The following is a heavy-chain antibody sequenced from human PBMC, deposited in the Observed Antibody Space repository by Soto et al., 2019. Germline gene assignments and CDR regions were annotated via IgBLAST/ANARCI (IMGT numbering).Heavy chain of an antibody. J-gene: IGHJ6*03. Sequence: EVQLLESGGGLVQPGGSLRLSCAASGFTFSSYAMSWVRQAPGKGLEWVSAISGSGGSTYYADSVKGRFTISRDNSKNTLYLQINSLRAEDTAVYYCAKQPDDGDYSRRYYYYYYMDVWGKGTTVTVSS. CDR3: AKQPDDGDYSRRYYYYYYMDV. D-gene: IGHD4-17*01. CDR1: GFTFSSYA. V-gene: IGHV3-23*01. CDR2: ISGSGGST.